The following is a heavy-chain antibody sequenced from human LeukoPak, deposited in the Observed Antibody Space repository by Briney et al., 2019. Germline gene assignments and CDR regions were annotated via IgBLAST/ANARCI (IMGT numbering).Heavy chain of an antibody. CDR3: AKGGDYGDNNWFDP. CDR2: ISWDGAST. CDR1: GFTFDDYT. J-gene: IGHJ5*02. V-gene: IGHV3-43*01. D-gene: IGHD4-17*01. Sequence: GGSLRLSCAASGFTFDDYTMHWVRQAPGKGLKWVSLISWDGASTYYADSVKGRFTISRDNSKNSLYLQMNSLRTEDTALYYCAKGGDYGDNNWFDPWGQGTLVTVSS.